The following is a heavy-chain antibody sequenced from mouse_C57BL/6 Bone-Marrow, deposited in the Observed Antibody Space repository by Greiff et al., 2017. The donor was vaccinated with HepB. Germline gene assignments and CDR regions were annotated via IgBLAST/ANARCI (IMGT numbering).Heavy chain of an antibody. J-gene: IGHJ2*01. D-gene: IGHD2-3*01. Sequence: QVQLKQSGAELARPGASVKLSCKASGYTFTSYGISWVKQRTGQGLEWIGEIYPRSGNTYYNEKFKGKATLTADKSSSTAYMELRSLTSEDSAVYFCARGGLLLWYFDYWGQGTTLTVSS. CDR1: GYTFTSYG. CDR3: ARGGLLLWYFDY. V-gene: IGHV1-81*01. CDR2: IYPRSGNT.